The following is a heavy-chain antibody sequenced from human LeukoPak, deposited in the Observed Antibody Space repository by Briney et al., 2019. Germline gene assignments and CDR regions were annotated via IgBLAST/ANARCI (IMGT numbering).Heavy chain of an antibody. CDR3: AGGPSVAAHLDY. J-gene: IGHJ4*02. D-gene: IGHD5-12*01. V-gene: IGHV4-4*02. Sequence: PSGTLSLTCAVSGGSISSENWWTWVRQPPGKGLEWIGEIYHSGNTNYNPSLRSRVTLSVDKSKNQFSLKLSSVTAADTAVYYCAGGPSVAAHLDYWGQGTLVTVSS. CDR1: GGSISSENW. CDR2: IYHSGNT.